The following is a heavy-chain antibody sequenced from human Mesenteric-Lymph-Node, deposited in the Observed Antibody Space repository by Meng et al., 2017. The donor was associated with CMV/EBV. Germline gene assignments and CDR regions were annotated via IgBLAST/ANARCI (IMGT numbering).Heavy chain of an antibody. CDR2: NSSSGSTI. CDR3: ARGKQQLARGFDY. J-gene: IGHJ4*02. Sequence: GESLKISCTASGFTLSNYEMNWVRQAPGKGLEWVSDNSSSGSTIYYADSVKGRFTISRDNAKNSLYLQMNSLRAEDTAVYYCARGKQQLARGFDYWGQGTLVTVSS. CDR1: GFTLSNYE. V-gene: IGHV3-48*03. D-gene: IGHD6-13*01.